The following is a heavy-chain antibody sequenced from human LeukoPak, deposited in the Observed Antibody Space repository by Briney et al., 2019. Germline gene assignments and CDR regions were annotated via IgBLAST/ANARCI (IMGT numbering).Heavy chain of an antibody. CDR3: ARYSRNYYDSSGYYPQYYFDY. J-gene: IGHJ4*02. D-gene: IGHD3-22*01. CDR1: GGSITSGSYY. V-gene: IGHV4-61*02. CDR2: VYTSGST. Sequence: SETLSLTCSVSGGSITSGSYYWSWIRQPAGKGLEWIGRVYTSGSTKYNPSLKSRVTISVDTSKNQFSLKLSSVTAADTAVYYCARYSRNYYDSSGYYPQYYFDYWGQGTLVTVSS.